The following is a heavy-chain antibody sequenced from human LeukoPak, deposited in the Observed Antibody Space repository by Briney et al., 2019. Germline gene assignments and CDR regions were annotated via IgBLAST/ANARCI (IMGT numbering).Heavy chain of an antibody. CDR3: ATDSPNYYDSRNYFDY. J-gene: IGHJ4*02. D-gene: IGHD3-22*01. V-gene: IGHV1-24*01. Sequence: ASVKVSCTASGYTFTRNYMHWVRQAPGKGLEWMGGFDPEDGETIYAQKFQGRVTMTEDTSTDTAYMELSSLRSEDTAVYYCATDSPNYYDSRNYFDYWGQGTLVTVSS. CDR2: FDPEDGET. CDR1: GYTFTRNY.